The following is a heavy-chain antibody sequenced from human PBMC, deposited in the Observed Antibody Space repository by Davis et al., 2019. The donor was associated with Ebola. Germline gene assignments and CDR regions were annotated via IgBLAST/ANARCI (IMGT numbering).Heavy chain of an antibody. J-gene: IGHJ6*02. CDR3: ARMGMVRGVIVYYYYGMDV. D-gene: IGHD3-10*01. CDR2: INHSGST. V-gene: IGHV4-34*01. Sequence: GSLRLSCAVYGGSFSGYYWSWIRQPPGKGLEWIGEINHSGSTNYNPSLKSRVTISVDTSKNQFSLKLSSVTAADTAVYYCARMGMVRGVIVYYYYGMDVWGQGTTVTVSS. CDR1: GGSFSGYY.